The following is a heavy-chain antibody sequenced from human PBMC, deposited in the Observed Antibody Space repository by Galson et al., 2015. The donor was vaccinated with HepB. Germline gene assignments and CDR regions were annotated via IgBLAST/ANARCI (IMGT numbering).Heavy chain of an antibody. D-gene: IGHD3-22*01. CDR3: ARAHNYYDSSGYDY. Sequence: SLRLSXXXSGFTFSSYGMHWVRQAPGKGLEGVAVIWYDGSNKYYADSVKGRFTISRDNSKDTLYLQMNSLRAEDTAVYYCARAHNYYDSSGYDYWGQGTLVTVSS. J-gene: IGHJ4*02. CDR1: GFTFSSYG. CDR2: IWYDGSNK. V-gene: IGHV3-33*01.